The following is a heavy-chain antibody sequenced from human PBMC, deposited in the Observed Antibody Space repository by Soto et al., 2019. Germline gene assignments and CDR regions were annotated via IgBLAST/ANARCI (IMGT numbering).Heavy chain of an antibody. CDR3: ARDSWSQY. CDR2: IHNGGET. Sequence: GGSLTLSCAASGFSVSSNYMNWVRQAPGKGLEWVSIIHNGGETYYADSVKDRFTVSRDNSKNTVFLQMNSLRVEDSAVYYCARDSWSQYWGQGTLVTVSS. J-gene: IGHJ1*01. CDR1: GFSVSSNY. D-gene: IGHD2-15*01. V-gene: IGHV3-66*01.